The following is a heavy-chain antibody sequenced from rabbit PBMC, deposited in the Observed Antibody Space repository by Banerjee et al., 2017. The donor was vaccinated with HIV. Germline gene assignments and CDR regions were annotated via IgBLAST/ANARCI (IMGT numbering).Heavy chain of an antibody. J-gene: IGHJ4*01. V-gene: IGHV1S40*01. CDR2: IYTGSGST. D-gene: IGHD6-1*01. CDR1: GFSLSSGYD. Sequence: QSLEESGGDLVKPGASLTLTCTASGFSLSSGYDMCWVRQAPGKGLEWIACIYTGSGSTYYASWVNGRFTISKTSSTTVTLQMTSLTAADTATYFCARGAYVGWGYATYFNLWGPGTLVTVS. CDR3: ARGAYVGWGYATYFNL.